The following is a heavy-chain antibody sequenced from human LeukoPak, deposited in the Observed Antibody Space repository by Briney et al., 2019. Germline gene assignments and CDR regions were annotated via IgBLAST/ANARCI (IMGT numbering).Heavy chain of an antibody. CDR2: IHPRSGET. V-gene: IGHV1-2*02. CDR1: GYSFTAFY. Sequence: ASVKVSCKASGYSFTAFYIHWVRQAPAQGLEWMGCIHPRSGETNYAYKFRGRVTMTRDTSISTTYMDLGSLGSDDTAVYYCARDGEYGTGSYYRGCFDYWGQGTLVTVSS. CDR3: ARDGEYGTGSYYRGCFDY. J-gene: IGHJ4*02. D-gene: IGHD3-10*01.